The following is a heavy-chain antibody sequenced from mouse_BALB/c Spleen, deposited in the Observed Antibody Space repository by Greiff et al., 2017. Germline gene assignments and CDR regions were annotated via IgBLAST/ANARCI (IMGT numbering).Heavy chain of an antibody. Sequence: VQLQESGAELMKPGASVKISCKATGYTFSSYWIEWVKQRPGHGLEWIGEILPGSGSTNYNEKFKGKATFTADTPSNTAYMQLSSLTSEDSAVYYCARMRNYGSSPAWFAYWGQGTLVTVSA. CDR1: GYTFSSYW. CDR3: ARMRNYGSSPAWFAY. V-gene: IGHV1-9*01. D-gene: IGHD1-1*01. CDR2: ILPGSGST. J-gene: IGHJ3*01.